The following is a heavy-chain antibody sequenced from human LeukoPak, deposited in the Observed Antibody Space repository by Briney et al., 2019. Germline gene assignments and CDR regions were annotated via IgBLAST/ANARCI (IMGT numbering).Heavy chain of an antibody. CDR1: GYSISSGYY. J-gene: IGHJ3*02. Sequence: PSETLSLTCTVSGYSISSGYYWGWIRQPPGKGLEWIGNIYQTGSTYYNPSLKSRVTISLDTSKNQFSLKLSSVTAADTAVYHCARTWTPGGDAFDIWGQGTMVIVSS. V-gene: IGHV4-38-2*02. CDR2: IYQTGST. CDR3: ARTWTPGGDAFDI. D-gene: IGHD3/OR15-3a*01.